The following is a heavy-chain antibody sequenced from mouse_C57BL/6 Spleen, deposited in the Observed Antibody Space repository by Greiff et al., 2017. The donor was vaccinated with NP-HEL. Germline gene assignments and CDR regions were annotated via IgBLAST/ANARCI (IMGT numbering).Heavy chain of an antibody. CDR2: IDPNSGGT. CDR1: GYTFTSYW. CDR3: AKDSNYDYAMDY. Sequence: QVQLKQPGAELVKPGASVKLSCKASGYTFTSYWMHWVKQRPGRGLEWIGRIDPNSGGTKYNEKFKSKATLTVDKPSSTAYMQLSSLTSEYSAVYYCAKDSNYDYAMDYWGQGTSVTVSS. J-gene: IGHJ4*01. V-gene: IGHV1-72*01. D-gene: IGHD2-5*01.